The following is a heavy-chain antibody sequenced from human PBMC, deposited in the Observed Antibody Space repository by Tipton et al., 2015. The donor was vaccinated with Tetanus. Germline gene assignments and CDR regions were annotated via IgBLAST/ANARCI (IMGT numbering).Heavy chain of an antibody. V-gene: IGHV1-18*01. D-gene: IGHD6-19*01. CDR1: GYTFTHYG. CDR2: ISPYNGNT. CDR3: ARGRGLGPHVHFEP. J-gene: IGHJ5*02. Sequence: QLVQSGAEVKPPGASVKVSCKASGYTFTHYGINWVRQAPGQGLEWVGWISPYNGNTNYAQNFQGRLTMTTDTSSSTADMGLRGLTSDDTAVYCWARGRGLGPHVHFEPWGQGTLVTVSS.